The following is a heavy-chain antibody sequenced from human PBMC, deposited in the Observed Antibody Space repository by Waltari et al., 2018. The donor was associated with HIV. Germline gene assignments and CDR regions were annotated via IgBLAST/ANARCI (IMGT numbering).Heavy chain of an antibody. J-gene: IGHJ2*01. D-gene: IGHD3-22*01. V-gene: IGHV4-39*01. CDR3: ARQLIVVIPNYWYFDL. CDR1: GGAISSETYY. CDR2: IFYNGNT. Sequence: QLQLQESGPGLVKPSEPLSLICTVSGGAISSETYYWGWIRQPPGRELEWIGSIFYNGNTYYTPSLESRVTISVDTSKNLLSLKLTSVTAADTAVYFCARQLIVVIPNYWYFDLWGRGTLVTVSS.